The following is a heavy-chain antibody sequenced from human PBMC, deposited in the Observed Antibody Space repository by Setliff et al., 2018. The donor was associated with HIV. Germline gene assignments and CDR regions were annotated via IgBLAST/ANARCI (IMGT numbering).Heavy chain of an antibody. J-gene: IGHJ6*03. V-gene: IGHV3-15*01. CDR1: GFTFSNAW. D-gene: IGHD2-8*01. CDR2: IKSKTDGGTT. Sequence: PGGSLRLSCAASGFTFSNAWMSWVRQAPGKGLEWVGRIKSKTDGGTTDYAAPVKGRFTVSRDNAKKSLYLQMNSLKTADTAVYYRARDSANGKTANLNYLDVWGKGTTVTVSS. CDR3: ARDSANGKTANLNYLDV.